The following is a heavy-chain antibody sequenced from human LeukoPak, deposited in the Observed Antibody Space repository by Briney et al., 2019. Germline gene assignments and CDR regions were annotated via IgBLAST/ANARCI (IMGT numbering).Heavy chain of an antibody. D-gene: IGHD6-19*01. CDR1: GFIVSSNY. CDR2: TNSGGSA. CDR3: ARVVSDTNGWYHFDY. V-gene: IGHV3-53*01. Sequence: GGCLRLSCAASGFIVSSNYMGWVRQAPGKGLEWVSSTNSGGSANYADSVKGRFTISRDNSKNTLYLQMNSLRAEDTAVYFCARVVSDTNGWYHFDYWGQGTLVTVSS. J-gene: IGHJ4*02.